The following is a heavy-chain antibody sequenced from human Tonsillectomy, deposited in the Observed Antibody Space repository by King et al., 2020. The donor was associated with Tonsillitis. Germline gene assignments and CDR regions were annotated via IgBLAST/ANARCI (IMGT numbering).Heavy chain of an antibody. Sequence: VQLVESGGGLVQPGGSLRLSCAASGFTFSSYGMNWVRQAPGKGLEWVSYISTSSSTIYYADSVKGRFTISRDNAKNSLFLQMNSRRAEDTAVYYCARRGGDRSSWYYFDYWGQGTLVTVSS. CDR1: GFTFSSYG. D-gene: IGHD6-13*01. V-gene: IGHV3-48*01. J-gene: IGHJ4*02. CDR2: ISTSSSTI. CDR3: ARRGGDRSSWYYFDY.